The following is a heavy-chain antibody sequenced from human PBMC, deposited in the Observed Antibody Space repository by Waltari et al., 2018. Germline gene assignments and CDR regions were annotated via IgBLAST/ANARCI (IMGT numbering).Heavy chain of an antibody. D-gene: IGHD6-13*01. CDR3: VRGRGQQLVLYFQH. Sequence: QVQLQESGPGLVKPSQTLSLTCTVSGGSISSGSYYWSWIRQPAGKGLEWIGRIYTSGSTNYNPSLKSRVTISVDTSKNQFSLKLSSVTAADTAVYYCVRGRGQQLVLYFQHWGQGTLVTVSS. J-gene: IGHJ1*01. CDR1: GGSISSGSYY. V-gene: IGHV4-61*02. CDR2: IYTSGST.